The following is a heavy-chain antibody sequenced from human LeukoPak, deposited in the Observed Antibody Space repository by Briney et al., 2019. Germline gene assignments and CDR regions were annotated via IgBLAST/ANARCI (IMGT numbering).Heavy chain of an antibody. Sequence: ASMKVSCKASGYTFTTYGISWVRQAPGQGPEWMGWISADNGNTNYAQKFQGRVTITRNTSISTAYMELSSLRSEDTAVYYCARAERYYYDSSGYYYGRFDPWGQGTLVTVSS. J-gene: IGHJ5*02. CDR3: ARAERYYYDSSGYYYGRFDP. CDR2: ISADNGNT. CDR1: GYTFTTYG. D-gene: IGHD3-22*01. V-gene: IGHV1-18*01.